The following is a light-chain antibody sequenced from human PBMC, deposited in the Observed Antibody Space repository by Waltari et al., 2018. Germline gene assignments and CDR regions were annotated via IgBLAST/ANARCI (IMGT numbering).Light chain of an antibody. CDR2: TAS. V-gene: IGKV1-39*01. CDR3: QQSYSSPWT. CDR1: QSISDY. J-gene: IGKJ1*01. Sequence: IQMTQSPPALSASVGDRVALTCRASQSISDYLHLYQQKPGKAPRVLIYTASSLQRGVPTRFSGSGSGTEFTLTISTLQPEDAATYYCQQSYSSPWTFGQGTKVEIK.